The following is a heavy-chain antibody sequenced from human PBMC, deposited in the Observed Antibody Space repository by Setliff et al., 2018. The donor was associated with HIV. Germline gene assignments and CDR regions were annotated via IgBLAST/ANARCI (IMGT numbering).Heavy chain of an antibody. D-gene: IGHD1-26*01. CDR3: ARSAMAKYSYGQSPIPSYWFFDL. CDR1: GGSISSYY. Sequence: SETLSLTCTVSGGSISSYYWSWIRQPPGKGLEWIGYIYYSGSTNYNPPLKSRVTISVDTSKNQFSLKLSSVTAADTAVYYCARSAMAKYSYGQSPIPSYWFFDLWGQGTMVTVSS. V-gene: IGHV4-59*01. J-gene: IGHJ3*01. CDR2: IYYSGST.